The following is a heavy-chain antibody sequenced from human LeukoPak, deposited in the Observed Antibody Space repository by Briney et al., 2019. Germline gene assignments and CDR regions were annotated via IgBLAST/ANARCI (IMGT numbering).Heavy chain of an antibody. CDR3: AKTYQLISYFDY. CDR2: ISGSGGST. CDR1: GFTFSSYS. Sequence: PGGSLRLSCAASGFTFSSYSMKWVRQAPGKGLEWVSGISGSGGSTYYADSVKGRFTISRDNSKNTLYLQMKSLRAKDTAVYYCAKTYQLISYFDYWGQGTLVTVSS. D-gene: IGHD5-24*01. J-gene: IGHJ4*02. V-gene: IGHV3-23*01.